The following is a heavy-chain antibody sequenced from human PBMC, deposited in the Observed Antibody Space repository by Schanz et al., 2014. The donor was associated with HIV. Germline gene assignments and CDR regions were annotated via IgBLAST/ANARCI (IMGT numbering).Heavy chain of an antibody. Sequence: VQLLESGGGLVQPGGSLRLSCAASGFTFNNYAMNWVRQTPGKGLEWVSAISGSGGGTYYADSVKGRFTISRDNSKNTLYLHMNSLGAEDTALYYCAKASGNSYGTGYFDYGGQGTLVTVSS. CDR2: ISGSGGGT. D-gene: IGHD5-18*01. CDR1: GFTFNNYA. V-gene: IGHV3-23*01. J-gene: IGHJ4*02. CDR3: AKASGNSYGTGYFDY.